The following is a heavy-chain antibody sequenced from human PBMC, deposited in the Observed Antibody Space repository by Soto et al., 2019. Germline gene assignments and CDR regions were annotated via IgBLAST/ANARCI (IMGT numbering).Heavy chain of an antibody. D-gene: IGHD1-1*01. CDR1: GYTFTGYY. J-gene: IGHJ4*02. CDR2: INPNSGGT. CDR3: ARWRPGTTSYFDY. V-gene: IGHV1-2*02. Sequence: ASVKVSFKASGYTFTGYYLHWVRQAPGQGREWMGCINPNSGGTNYAQKFQGRVTMTRDTSISTAYIGLSRLRSDNTAVYYCARWRPGTTSYFDYWGQGNLVTVSS.